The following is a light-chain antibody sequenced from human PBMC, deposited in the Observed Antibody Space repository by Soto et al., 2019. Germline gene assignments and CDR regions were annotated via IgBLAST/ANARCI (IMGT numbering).Light chain of an antibody. J-gene: IGKJ2*01. CDR1: QSVSNS. CDR2: DAS. CDR3: QQRSNWPRT. Sequence: EIVLTQSPATLSLSPGERATLSCRASQSVSNSLAWYQQKPGQAPRLLIYDASNRAAGLPARFSGSGSGTDFTLTITSLEPEDFAVYYCQQRSNWPRTFGQGTKLEIK. V-gene: IGKV3-11*01.